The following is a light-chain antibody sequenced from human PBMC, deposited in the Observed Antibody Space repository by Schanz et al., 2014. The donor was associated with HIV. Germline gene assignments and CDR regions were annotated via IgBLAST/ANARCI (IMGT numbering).Light chain of an antibody. Sequence: DIVLTQSPLSQPVTPGEPASFSCRSSHNLLHSNGYNYLDWYVQKPGQSPQLLIFLGSHRASGVPGRFSGSGSGTDFTLKISRVEAEDVGVYYCMQCRQAPPTFGQGTKVDIK. J-gene: IGKJ1*01. CDR2: LGS. CDR1: HNLLHSNGYNY. V-gene: IGKV2-28*01. CDR3: MQCRQAPPT.